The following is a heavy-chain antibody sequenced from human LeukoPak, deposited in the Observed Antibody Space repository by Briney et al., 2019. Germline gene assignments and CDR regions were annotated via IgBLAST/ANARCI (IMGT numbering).Heavy chain of an antibody. Sequence: KAGGSLRLSCAASGFIFSSCSINVVRKAPGKRLEWVSSISSSSSYIYYADSVKGRFTISRDNAKNSLYLQMNSLRAEDTAVYYCARDLTAPNWFDPWGQGTLVTVSS. CDR1: GFIFSSCS. CDR2: ISSSSSYI. D-gene: IGHD2-21*02. V-gene: IGHV3-21*01. CDR3: ARDLTAPNWFDP. J-gene: IGHJ5*02.